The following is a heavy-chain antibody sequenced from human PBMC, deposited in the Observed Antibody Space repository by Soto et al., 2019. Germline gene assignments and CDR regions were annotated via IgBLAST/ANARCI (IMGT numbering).Heavy chain of an antibody. J-gene: IGHJ3*02. Sequence: SETLSLTCTVSGGSISSADYYWSWIRQPPGKGLEWIGYIYYSGSTKYNPSLKSRVNVSVDMSKNQFSLKLSSVTAADTAVYYCARSYYYNSNVWMLFDIWGQGTMVT. CDR2: IYYSGST. CDR1: GGSISSADYY. CDR3: ARSYYYNSNVWMLFDI. V-gene: IGHV4-30-4*01. D-gene: IGHD3-22*01.